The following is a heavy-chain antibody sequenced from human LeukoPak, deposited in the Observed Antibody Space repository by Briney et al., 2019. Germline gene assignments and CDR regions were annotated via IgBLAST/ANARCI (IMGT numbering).Heavy chain of an antibody. V-gene: IGHV4-34*01. J-gene: IGHJ5*02. D-gene: IGHD2-15*01. CDR1: GGSFSGYY. CDR3: ARYCSGGSCYSNWFDP. Sequence: PSETPSLTCAVYGGSFSGYYWSWIRQPPGKGLEWIGEINHSGSTNYNPSLKSRVTISVDTSKNQFSLKLSSVTAADTAVYYCARYCSGGSCYSNWFDPWGQGTLVTVSS. CDR2: INHSGST.